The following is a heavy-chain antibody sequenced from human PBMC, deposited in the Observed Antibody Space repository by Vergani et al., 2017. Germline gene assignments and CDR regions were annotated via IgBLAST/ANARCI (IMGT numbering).Heavy chain of an antibody. J-gene: IGHJ6*02. D-gene: IGHD6-6*01. CDR2: IWYDGSNK. CDR3: ARGGFEGEQLVHADYYYGMDV. CDR1: GFTFSSYG. Sequence: QVQLVESGGGVVQPGRSPRLSCAASGFTFSSYGMHWVRQAPGKGLEWVAVIWYDGSNKYYADSVKGRFTISRDNSKNTLYLQMNSLRAEDTAVYYCARGGFEGEQLVHADYYYGMDVWGQGTTVTVSS. V-gene: IGHV3-33*01.